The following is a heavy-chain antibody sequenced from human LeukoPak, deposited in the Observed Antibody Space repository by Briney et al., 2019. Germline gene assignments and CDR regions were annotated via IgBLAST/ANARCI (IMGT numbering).Heavy chain of an antibody. CDR1: GYTFTGYY. Sequence: ASVKVSCKASGYTFTGYYMHWVRQAPGQGLEWMGWINPNSGGTNYAQKFQSRVTMTRDTSISTAYMELSRLRSDDTAVYYCARSRYDYGDYVGWFDPWGQGTLVTVSS. CDR3: ARSRYDYGDYVGWFDP. J-gene: IGHJ5*02. CDR2: INPNSGGT. V-gene: IGHV1-2*02. D-gene: IGHD4-17*01.